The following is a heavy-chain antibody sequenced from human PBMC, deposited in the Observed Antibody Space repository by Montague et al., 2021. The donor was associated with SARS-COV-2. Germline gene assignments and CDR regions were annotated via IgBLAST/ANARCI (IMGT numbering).Heavy chain of an antibody. D-gene: IGHD6-13*01. CDR3: ARVGRGELVRVCGLDL. V-gene: IGHV4-39*07. CDR2: IYYSGST. J-gene: IGHJ6*02. CDR1: GGSISSSSYY. Sequence: SETLSLTCTVSGGSISSSSYYWGWIRQPPGKGLEWIGSIYYSGSTYYNPSLKSRVTISVDTTKNQFSLKLSSVTAADTAVYYCARVGRGELVRVCGLDLWGQGTTVTVSS.